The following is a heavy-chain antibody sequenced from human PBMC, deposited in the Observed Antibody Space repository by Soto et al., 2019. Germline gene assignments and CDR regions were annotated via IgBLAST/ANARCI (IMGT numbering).Heavy chain of an antibody. CDR1: GGTFSSYA. J-gene: IGHJ2*01. D-gene: IGHD6-13*01. V-gene: IGHV1-69*13. Sequence: SVKVSCKASGGTFSSYAISWVRQAPGQGLEWMGGIIPIFGTANYAQKFQGRVTITADESTSTAYMELSSLRSEDTAVYYCARGAVAAAGFWYFDLWGRGTLVTVSS. CDR3: ARGAVAAAGFWYFDL. CDR2: IIPIFGTA.